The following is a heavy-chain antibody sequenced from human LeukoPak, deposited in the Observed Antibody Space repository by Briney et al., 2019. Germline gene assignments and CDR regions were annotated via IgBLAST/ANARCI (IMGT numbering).Heavy chain of an antibody. J-gene: IGHJ3*02. Sequence: PGRSLRLSRAASGFTFSDYYMSWIRQAPGKGLEWVAVISYDGSNKYYADSVKGRFTISRDNSKNTLYLQMNSLRAEDTAVYYCAKGVSQWELHPNDAFDIWGQGTMVTVSS. CDR3: AKGVSQWELHPNDAFDI. CDR2: ISYDGSNK. V-gene: IGHV3-30*18. D-gene: IGHD1-26*01. CDR1: GFTFSDYY.